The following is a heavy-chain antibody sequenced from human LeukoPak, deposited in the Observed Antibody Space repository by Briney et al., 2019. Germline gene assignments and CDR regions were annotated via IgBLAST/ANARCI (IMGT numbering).Heavy chain of an antibody. CDR2: IWYDGSDK. V-gene: IGHV3-33*01. Sequence: PGRSLRLSCGASGFTFSTSGMHWLRQAPGKGLEWVAIIWYDGSDKYYSDSVKGRFTISRDNSKNTLDLQMNSLRAEDTAVYYCARDGSTATGRKPYFDYWGQGTLVTVSS. J-gene: IGHJ4*02. D-gene: IGHD2-21*02. CDR1: GFTFSTSG. CDR3: ARDGSTATGRKPYFDY.